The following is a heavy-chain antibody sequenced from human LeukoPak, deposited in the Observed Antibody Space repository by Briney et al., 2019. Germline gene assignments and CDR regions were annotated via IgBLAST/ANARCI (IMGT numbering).Heavy chain of an antibody. V-gene: IGHV4-31*03. J-gene: IGHJ4*02. Sequence: SETLSLTCTVSGGSISSGSYYWSWIRQHPGKGLECIGYIYYSGSTYYNPSLKSRVTISVDTSKNQFSLKLSSVTAADTAVYYCARVNYGRPQVDYWGQGTLVTVSS. CDR3: ARVNYGRPQVDY. D-gene: IGHD3-10*01. CDR1: GGSISSGSYY. CDR2: IYYSGST.